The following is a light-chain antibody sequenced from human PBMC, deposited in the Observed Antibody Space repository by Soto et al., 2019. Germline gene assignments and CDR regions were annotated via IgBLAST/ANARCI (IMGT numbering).Light chain of an antibody. Sequence: VMTQSPAPLSVSPGERVTFSCRASQSVTTNLAWYQHKPGQSPRLLISDASTGASGIPPRFSGSGSGTEFTLTIDRLQSADFAVYYCQHYGTSPGTFGQGTKVDIK. CDR2: DAS. J-gene: IGKJ1*01. V-gene: IGKV3-15*01. CDR1: QSVTTN. CDR3: QHYGTSPGT.